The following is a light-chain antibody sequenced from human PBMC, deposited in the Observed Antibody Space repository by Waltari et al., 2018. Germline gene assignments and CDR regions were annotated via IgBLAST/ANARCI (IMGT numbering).Light chain of an antibody. J-gene: IGLJ2*01. Sequence: SYVLTQPPSVSVAPGQTARITCGGDRIGSKSVHWYQQKPGQAPVLVVFDDSDRPSGMSERFSGSISGPTATLTISRVEAGDEADYYCQVWESSVVFGGGTKLTVL. V-gene: IGLV3-21*02. CDR2: DDS. CDR1: RIGSKS. CDR3: QVWESSVV.